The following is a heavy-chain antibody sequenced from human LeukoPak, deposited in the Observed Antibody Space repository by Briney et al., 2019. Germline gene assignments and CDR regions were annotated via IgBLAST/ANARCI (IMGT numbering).Heavy chain of an antibody. J-gene: IGHJ4*02. CDR1: GFTFTSYW. CDR3: ARDLTYGLDY. D-gene: IGHD3-10*01. V-gene: IGHV3-74*01. Sequence: GGSLRLSCAASGFTFTSYWMHWVRQAPGKGLVWVSRINSDGSGTTYADSVRGRFTISRDNAKNTLYLQMSSLRAEDTAVYYCARDLTYGLDYWGQGTLVTVSS. CDR2: INSDGSGT.